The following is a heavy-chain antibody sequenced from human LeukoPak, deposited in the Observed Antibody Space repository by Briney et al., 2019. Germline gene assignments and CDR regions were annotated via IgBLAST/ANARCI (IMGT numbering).Heavy chain of an antibody. Sequence: SETLPLTCTVSGGSISSGSYYWSWIRQPAGKGLEWIGRIYSSGSTNYNPSLKSRVTISVDTSKNQFSLKLSSVTAADTAVYYCARGNYYDSSGYYFDYWGQGTLVTVSS. V-gene: IGHV4-61*02. D-gene: IGHD3-22*01. J-gene: IGHJ4*02. CDR1: GGSISSGSYY. CDR2: IYSSGST. CDR3: ARGNYYDSSGYYFDY.